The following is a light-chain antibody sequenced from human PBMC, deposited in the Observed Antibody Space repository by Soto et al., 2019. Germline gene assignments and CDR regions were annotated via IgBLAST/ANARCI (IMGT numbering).Light chain of an antibody. CDR1: SSDVGSYND. Sequence: QSALTQPPSASGSPGQSVTISCTGTSSDVGSYNDVSWYQQNPGKAPKLIIYEVSKRPPGVPDRFSGSKSGNTASLSVSGLQAEDDGDYYCSSYAGSNIYVFGTGTKVTVL. J-gene: IGLJ1*01. V-gene: IGLV2-8*01. CDR2: EVS. CDR3: SSYAGSNIYV.